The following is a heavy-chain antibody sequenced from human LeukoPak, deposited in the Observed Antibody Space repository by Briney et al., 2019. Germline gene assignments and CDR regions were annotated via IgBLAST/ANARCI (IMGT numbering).Heavy chain of an antibody. CDR2: IYSDGST. J-gene: IGHJ3*02. V-gene: IGHV3-53*01. D-gene: IGHD6-13*01. CDR1: GFTVSSNY. Sequence: GGSLRLSCAASGFTVSSNYMSWVRQAPGKGLEWVSVIYSDGSTYYADSVKGRFTISRDNSKNSLYLQMNSLRADDTAVYYCARIAAAGTAYDAFDIWGQETMVTVS. CDR3: ARIAAAGTAYDAFDI.